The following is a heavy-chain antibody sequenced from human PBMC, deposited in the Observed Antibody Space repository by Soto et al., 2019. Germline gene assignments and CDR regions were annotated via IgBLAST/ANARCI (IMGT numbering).Heavy chain of an antibody. CDR3: AKGGSSWTEWFDP. D-gene: IGHD6-13*01. Sequence: GASVKVSCKASGYPLTAKYLHCVRQAPGQGLEWMGWINPSSGGTKEAQKFRGRVTMTRDASISAAYMELSRLTSDDTAVYYCAKGGSSWTEWFDPWGQGTLVTVS. CDR1: GYPLTAKY. J-gene: IGHJ5*02. CDR2: INPSSGGT. V-gene: IGHV1-2*02.